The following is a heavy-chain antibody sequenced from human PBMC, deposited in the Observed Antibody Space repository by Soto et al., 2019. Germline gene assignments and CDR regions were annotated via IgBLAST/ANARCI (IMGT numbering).Heavy chain of an antibody. CDR3: AKDRLGGEGVPAVRGYYYYGMDV. CDR1: GFTFSSYA. D-gene: IGHD2-2*01. CDR2: ISGSGGST. Sequence: GGSLRLSCAASGFTFSSYAMSWVRQAPGKGLEWVSAISGSGGSTYYADSVKGRFTISRDNSKNTLYLQMNSLRAEDTAVYYCAKDRLGGEGVPAVRGYYYYGMDVWGQGTTVTVSS. V-gene: IGHV3-23*01. J-gene: IGHJ6*02.